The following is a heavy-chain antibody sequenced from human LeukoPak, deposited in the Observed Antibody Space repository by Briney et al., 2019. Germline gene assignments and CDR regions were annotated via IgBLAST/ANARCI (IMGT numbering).Heavy chain of an antibody. CDR3: VRDYHYGMDV. Sequence: GGSLRLSCAASGFTFNNYWMHWVRQAPGKGLVWVSRIKGDGSGTSYADSEKGRFTISRDNTKNTLYLQMNSLRAEDTAVFHCVRDYHYGMDVWGQGTTVTVSS. D-gene: IGHD3-16*02. J-gene: IGHJ6*02. CDR1: GFTFNNYW. V-gene: IGHV3-74*01. CDR2: IKGDGSGT.